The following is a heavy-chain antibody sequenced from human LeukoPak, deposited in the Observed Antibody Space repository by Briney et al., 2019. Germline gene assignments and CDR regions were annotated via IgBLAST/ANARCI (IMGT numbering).Heavy chain of an antibody. CDR1: GGSISSSSYY. CDR3: ARGPAVDTAMVTEDATDY. V-gene: IGHV4-39*07. Sequence: KPSETLSLTCTVSGGSISSSSYYWGWIRQPPGKGLEWIGSIYYSGSTNYNPSLKSRVTISVDTSKNQFSLKLSSVTAADTAVYYCARGPAVDTAMVTEDATDYWGQGTLVTVSS. D-gene: IGHD5-18*01. J-gene: IGHJ4*02. CDR2: IYYSGST.